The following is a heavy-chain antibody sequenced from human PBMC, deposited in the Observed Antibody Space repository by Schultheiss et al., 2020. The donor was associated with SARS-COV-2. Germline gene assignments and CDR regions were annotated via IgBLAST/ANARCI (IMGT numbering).Heavy chain of an antibody. D-gene: IGHD3-10*01. CDR2: ISWNSGSI. CDR1: GFTFDDYA. Sequence: SLRLSCAASGFTFDDYAMHWVRQAPGKGLEWVSGISWNSGSIGYADSVKGRFTISRDNGKSSLYLQMNSLRAEDTAVYYCARGHYYGSGIQAEYFQHWGQGTLVTVSS. V-gene: IGHV3-9*01. J-gene: IGHJ1*01. CDR3: ARGHYYGSGIQAEYFQH.